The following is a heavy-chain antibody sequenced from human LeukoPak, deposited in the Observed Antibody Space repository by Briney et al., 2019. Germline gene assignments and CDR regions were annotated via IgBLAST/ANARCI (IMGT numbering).Heavy chain of an antibody. J-gene: IGHJ6*02. D-gene: IGHD3-16*01. CDR3: ARHHEYERNSYGMDA. CDR1: RFNFSDHY. Sequence: GGSLRLSCVASRFNFSDHYMRWIRQAPGKGLEWVSYISSGGTITYHADSVKGRFTVSRDNAKKSLYLRMNSLRGEDTAVYYCARHHEYERNSYGMDAWSQGTTVTVSS. CDR2: ISSGGTIT. V-gene: IGHV3-11*01.